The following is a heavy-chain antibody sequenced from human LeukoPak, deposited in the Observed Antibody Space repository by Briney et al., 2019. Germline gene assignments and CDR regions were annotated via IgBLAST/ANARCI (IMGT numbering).Heavy chain of an antibody. CDR3: AKQTSGRDSSPDY. Sequence: GGSLRLSCAASGFTFSSYSMNWVRQAPGKGLEWVSSISSSSSYIYYADSVKGRFTISRDNAKNSLYLQMNSLGAEDTAVYYCAKQTSGRDSSPDYWGQGTLVAVSS. V-gene: IGHV3-21*01. CDR2: ISSSSSYI. D-gene: IGHD6-13*01. CDR1: GFTFSSYS. J-gene: IGHJ4*02.